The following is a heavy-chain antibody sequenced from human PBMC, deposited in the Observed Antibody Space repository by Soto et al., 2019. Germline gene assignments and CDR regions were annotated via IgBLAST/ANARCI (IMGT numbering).Heavy chain of an antibody. J-gene: IGHJ4*02. Sequence: GGSLRLSCAASGFTFSSYWMSWVRQAPGKGLEWVANIKQDGSEKYYVDSVKGRFTISRDNAKNSLYLQMNSLRAEDTAVYYCARDWSIAARHLFDYWGQGTLVTVSS. CDR3: ARDWSIAARHLFDY. D-gene: IGHD6-6*01. CDR2: IKQDGSEK. CDR1: GFTFSSYW. V-gene: IGHV3-7*01.